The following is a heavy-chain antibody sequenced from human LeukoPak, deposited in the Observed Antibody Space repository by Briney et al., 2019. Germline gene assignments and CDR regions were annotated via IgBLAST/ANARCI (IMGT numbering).Heavy chain of an antibody. CDR2: IYSGGRT. CDR3: ARDFRPVVGAAGTFDY. Sequence: GGSLRLSCAASGFTVSSNYMSWVRQAPGKGLEWVSVIYSGGRTYNADSVKGRFTISRDNSKNTLYLQMNSLRAEDTAVYYCARDFRPVVGAAGTFDYWGQGTLVTVSS. CDR1: GFTVSSNY. V-gene: IGHV3-66*01. D-gene: IGHD6-13*01. J-gene: IGHJ4*02.